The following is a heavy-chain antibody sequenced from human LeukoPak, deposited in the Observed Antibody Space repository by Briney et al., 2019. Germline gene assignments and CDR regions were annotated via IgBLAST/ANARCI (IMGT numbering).Heavy chain of an antibody. CDR2: ISGSGGST. V-gene: IGHV3-23*01. CDR1: GFTFSSYA. D-gene: IGHD3-9*01. Sequence: GGSLRLSCAASGFTFSSYAMSWVRQAPGKGLEWVSAISGSGGSTYYADSVKGRFTISRDNSKNTLYLQMNSLRAEDTAAYYCAKKNEYYDILTGYYWVDAFDIWGQGTMVTVSS. CDR3: AKKNEYYDILTGYYWVDAFDI. J-gene: IGHJ3*02.